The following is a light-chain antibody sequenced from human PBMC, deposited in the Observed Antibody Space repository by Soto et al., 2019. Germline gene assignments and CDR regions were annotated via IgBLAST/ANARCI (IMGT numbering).Light chain of an antibody. V-gene: IGKV3-15*01. CDR3: QQYNNWLLT. CDR1: QSVRSN. CDR2: AAS. J-gene: IGKJ4*01. Sequence: LVMTQSPATLSVSPGERATLSCRASQSVRSNLAWYQQKVGQSPRLLIYAASTRATGIPARFSGSGSGTEFTLTISSLESEDLAVYYCQQYNNWLLTFGGGTKVDIK.